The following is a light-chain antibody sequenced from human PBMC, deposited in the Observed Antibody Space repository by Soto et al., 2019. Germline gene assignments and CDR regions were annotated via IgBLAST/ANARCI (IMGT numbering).Light chain of an antibody. CDR3: QQYNNWPQT. Sequence: DIVLTQSPATLSLSPGQTATLSCRASQSVSSYLAWYQQKAGQAPRLLIYEGSNRATGIPTRFSGSGSGTEFTLTISSLQSEDFAEYHCQQYNNWPQTFGQGTKVDIK. CDR1: QSVSSY. CDR2: EGS. V-gene: IGKV3-11*01. J-gene: IGKJ1*01.